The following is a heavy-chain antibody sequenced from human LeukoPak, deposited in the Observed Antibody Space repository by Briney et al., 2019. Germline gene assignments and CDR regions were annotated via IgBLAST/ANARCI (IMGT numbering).Heavy chain of an antibody. CDR1: GFTFSGYA. D-gene: IGHD3-22*01. CDR2: TYPGDSNT. V-gene: IGHV5-51*01. J-gene: IGHJ4*02. CDR3: ARQETEAAASGYYDSSGYYPFDY. Sequence: GGSLRLSCAASGFTFSGYAMSWVRQMPGKGLEWMGITYPGDSNTKYSPSFQGQVTISADKSVTTAYLQWSSLKASDTAMYYCARQETEAAASGYYDSSGYYPFDYWGQGTLVTVSS.